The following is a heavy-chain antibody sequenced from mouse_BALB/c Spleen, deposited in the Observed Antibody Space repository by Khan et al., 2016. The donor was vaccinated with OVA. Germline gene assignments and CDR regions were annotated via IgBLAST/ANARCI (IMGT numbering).Heavy chain of an antibody. CDR1: GYTFTTYT. J-gene: IGHJ3*01. V-gene: IGHV1-4*01. Sequence: QVQLKQSGAELARPGASVKMSCKTSGYTFTTYTLHWVKQRPGRSLEWIGYIIPSNDYTNYNQKFKDKSTLTADKSSSTAYMQLSSLTSEDSAVYYCARSGQLGLRGGFTYWGQGTLVTVSA. D-gene: IGHD3-2*01. CDR3: ARSGQLGLRGGFTY. CDR2: IIPSNDYT.